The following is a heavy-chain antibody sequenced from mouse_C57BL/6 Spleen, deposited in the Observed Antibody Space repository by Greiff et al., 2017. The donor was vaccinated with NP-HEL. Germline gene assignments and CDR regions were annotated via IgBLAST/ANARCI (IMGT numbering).Heavy chain of an antibody. Sequence: QVQLKQSGPELVKPGASVKISCKASGYAFSSSWMNWVKQRPGKGLEWIGRIYPGDGDTNYNGKFKGKATLTADKSSSTAYMQLSSLTSEDSAVYFCARGGTTGLYFDVWGTGTTVTVSS. D-gene: IGHD1-1*01. CDR1: GYAFSSSW. CDR3: ARGGTTGLYFDV. V-gene: IGHV1-82*01. J-gene: IGHJ1*03. CDR2: IYPGDGDT.